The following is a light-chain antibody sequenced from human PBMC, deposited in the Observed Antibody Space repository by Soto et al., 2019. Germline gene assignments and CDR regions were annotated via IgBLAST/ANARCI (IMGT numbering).Light chain of an antibody. CDR3: CSYGGSYTPFV. CDR2: DVS. J-gene: IGLJ1*01. V-gene: IGLV2-11*01. CDR1: SSDVGDYNY. Sequence: QSVLTQPRSVSGSPGQSVTISCTGTSSDVGDYNYVSWYQQHPGKAPKLMISDVSERPSGVPDRFSGSKSGNTASLTISGLQAEDEADYYCCSYGGSYTPFVFGTGTRSPS.